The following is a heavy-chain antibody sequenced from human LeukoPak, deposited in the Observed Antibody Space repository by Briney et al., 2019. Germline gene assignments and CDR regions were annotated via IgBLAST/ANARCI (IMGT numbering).Heavy chain of an antibody. CDR1: GFTFSDHH. CDR2: SRNKGRGYST. D-gene: IGHD3-22*01. Sequence: PGGSLSLSCAGSGFTFSDHHLYWVRQAPGKGLEWIGRSRNKGRGYSTVFAASVKGRFTISRDEPKNSLYLQMNSLKTEDTAVYYCTRIFYDETGGYCPDHWGQGTLVTVSS. CDR3: TRIFYDETGGYCPDH. J-gene: IGHJ4*02. V-gene: IGHV3-72*01.